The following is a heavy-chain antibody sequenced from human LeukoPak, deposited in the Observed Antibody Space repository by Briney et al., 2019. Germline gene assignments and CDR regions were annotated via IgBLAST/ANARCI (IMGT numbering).Heavy chain of an antibody. CDR1: GFTVSRYY. CDR2: IYSGDNT. Sequence: GGSLRLSCAVSGFTVSRYYMSWVRQAPGKGLEWVSIIYSGDNTYYADSVKGRFAISRDNSKNTLYLQMNSLRVEDTAVYYCARDRGSGYDPGYFDYWGQGTLVTVSS. J-gene: IGHJ4*02. D-gene: IGHD5-12*01. V-gene: IGHV3-66*01. CDR3: ARDRGSGYDPGYFDY.